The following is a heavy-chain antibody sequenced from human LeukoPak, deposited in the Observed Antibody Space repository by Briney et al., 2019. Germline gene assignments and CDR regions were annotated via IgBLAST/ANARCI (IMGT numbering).Heavy chain of an antibody. CDR3: ARDGAYYDSSGYYYGFDY. CDR2: IYTSGST. D-gene: IGHD3-22*01. V-gene: IGHV4-4*07. CDR1: CGSISSYY. J-gene: IGHJ4*02. Sequence: SETLSLTCTVSCGSISSYYWSWIRQPAGKGLEWIGRIYTSGSTNYNPYLKSRVTISVDTSKNQLSLKLSSVTAADTAVYYCARDGAYYDSSGYYYGFDYWGQGTLVTVSS.